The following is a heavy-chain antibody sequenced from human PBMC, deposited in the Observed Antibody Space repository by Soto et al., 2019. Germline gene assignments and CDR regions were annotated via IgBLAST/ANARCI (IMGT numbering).Heavy chain of an antibody. CDR3: AVLGDFDY. V-gene: IGHV3-21*01. D-gene: IGHD3-16*01. CDR1: GLTFSSYT. J-gene: IGHJ4*02. CDR2: ISGSSRYI. Sequence: GGSLRLSCAASGLTFSSYTMNWVRQAPGKGLEWVSSISGSSRYIYYADSVKGRFTISRDNAENSLFLQMDSLRDDDTAVYYCAVLGDFDYWGQGTLVTVSS.